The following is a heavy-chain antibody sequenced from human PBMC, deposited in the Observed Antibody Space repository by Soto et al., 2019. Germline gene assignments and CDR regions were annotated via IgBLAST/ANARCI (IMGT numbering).Heavy chain of an antibody. J-gene: IGHJ6*02. CDR2: IWHDGSKK. V-gene: IGHV3-33*01. Sequence: QAQLVESGGDVVQPGTSLRLSCAVSGFIFNRYGMHWVRQAPGKGLEWVAVIWHDGSKKLYADSVRGRFTISRDDSKNTLFLQMNSLGVDDTAVYYCARDADGQDGTGGGMDVWGQGTTVTASS. CDR3: ARDADGQDGTGGGMDV. D-gene: IGHD3-10*01. CDR1: GFIFNRYG.